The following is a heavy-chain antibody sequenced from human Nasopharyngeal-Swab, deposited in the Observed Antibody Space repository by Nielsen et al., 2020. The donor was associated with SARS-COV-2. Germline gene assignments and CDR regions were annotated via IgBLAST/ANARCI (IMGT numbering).Heavy chain of an antibody. D-gene: IGHD3-3*01. Sequence: GESLKISCAASGFTFSSYAMHWVRQAPGKGLEWVAVISYDGSNKYYADSVKGRFTISRDNSKNTLYLQMNSLRAEDTAVYYCVKGPDYDFWSGYYTGIIGYWGQGTLVTVSS. J-gene: IGHJ4*02. CDR3: VKGPDYDFWSGYYTGIIGY. CDR1: GFTFSSYA. V-gene: IGHV3-30-3*01. CDR2: ISYDGSNK.